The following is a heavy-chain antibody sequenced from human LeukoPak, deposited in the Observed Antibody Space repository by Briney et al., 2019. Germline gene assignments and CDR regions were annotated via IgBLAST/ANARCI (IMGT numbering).Heavy chain of an antibody. J-gene: IGHJ6*02. CDR3: ARVTMIGEDYYYYGMDV. Sequence: SETLSLTCTVSGGSISSYYWSWIRQPAGKGLEWIGRIYTSGSTNYNPSLKSRVTMSVDTSKNQFSLRLSSVTAADTAVYYCARVTMIGEDYYYYGMDVWGQGTTVTVSS. CDR2: IYTSGST. D-gene: IGHD3-22*01. V-gene: IGHV4-4*07. CDR1: GGSISSYY.